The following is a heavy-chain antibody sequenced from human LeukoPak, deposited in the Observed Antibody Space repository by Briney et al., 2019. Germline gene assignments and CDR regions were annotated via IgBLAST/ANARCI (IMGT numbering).Heavy chain of an antibody. D-gene: IGHD6-13*01. CDR3: ARANSIAAAIDY. CDR2: INAGNGNT. J-gene: IGHJ4*02. Sequence: ASVKVSCKASGYTFTSYAMHWVRQAPGQRLEWMGWINAGNGNTKYSQKFQGRVTITRDTSASTAYMELSSLRSEDTAVYYCARANSIAAAIDYWGQGTLVTVSS. V-gene: IGHV1-3*01. CDR1: GYTFTSYA.